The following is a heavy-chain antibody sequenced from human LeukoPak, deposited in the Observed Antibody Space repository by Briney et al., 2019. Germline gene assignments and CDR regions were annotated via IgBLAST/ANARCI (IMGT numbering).Heavy chain of an antibody. Sequence: SETLSLTCAVSGGSISSNNWWSWVRQPPGKGLEWIGEIYHSGFTNYNPSLQSRVTMSLDKSKNQFSLKLRSVTAADTAVYYCARQVRDSSPGLYFDYWGQGTLVTVSS. D-gene: IGHD3-22*01. CDR2: IYHSGFT. CDR3: ARQVRDSSPGLYFDY. J-gene: IGHJ4*02. CDR1: GGSISSNNW. V-gene: IGHV4-4*02.